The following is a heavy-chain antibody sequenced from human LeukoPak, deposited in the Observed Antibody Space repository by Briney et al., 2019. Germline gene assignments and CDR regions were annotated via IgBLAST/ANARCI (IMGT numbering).Heavy chain of an antibody. V-gene: IGHV1-2*02. CDR1: GYTFTGYY. J-gene: IGHJ5*02. D-gene: IGHD2-2*01. Sequence: GASVKVSCKASGYTFTGYYMHWVRQAPGQGLEWMGWINPNSGGTNYAQKFQGRVTMTRDTSISTAYMELSRLRSDDTAVYYCARRVVVPAARLRFDPWGQGTLVTVSS. CDR2: INPNSGGT. CDR3: ARRVVVPAARLRFDP.